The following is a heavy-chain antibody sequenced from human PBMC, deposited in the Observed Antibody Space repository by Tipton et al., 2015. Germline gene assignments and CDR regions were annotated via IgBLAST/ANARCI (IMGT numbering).Heavy chain of an antibody. V-gene: IGHV4-61*01. J-gene: IGHJ1*01. CDR1: GDSVNSGNYY. CDR2: IFCGGST. Sequence: TLSLTCTVSGDSVNSGNYYWSWVRQPPGKALEWIGYIFCGGSTNSNHSVKSRVTIFLTSNKQFSLEMTSVTAAETAIYYCARGQDENTLGEYYTHWGQGTLVTVSS. CDR3: ARGQDENTLGEYYTH. D-gene: IGHD3-3*01.